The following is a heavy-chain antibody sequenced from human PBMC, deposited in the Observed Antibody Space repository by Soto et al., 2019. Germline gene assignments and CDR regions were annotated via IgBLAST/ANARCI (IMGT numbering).Heavy chain of an antibody. CDR1: GYTFTSYG. V-gene: IGHV1-3*01. CDR2: INADNGDT. CDR3: VRRHVSATGIDWFDP. Sequence: GASVKVSCKASGYTFTSYGIHWVRQAPGQRLEWMGWINADNGDTKYSPKFQGRVTITRDTSESTAYMELSSLRSEDTAVYYCVRRHVSATGIDWFDPWGQGTLVTVSS. J-gene: IGHJ5*02. D-gene: IGHD6-13*01.